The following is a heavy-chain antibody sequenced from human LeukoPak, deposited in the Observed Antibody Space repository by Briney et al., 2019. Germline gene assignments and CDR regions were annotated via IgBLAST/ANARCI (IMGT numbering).Heavy chain of an antibody. V-gene: IGHV4-34*01. J-gene: IGHJ6*03. CDR1: GGSFTDYY. Sequence: SETLSLTCAVYGGSFTDYYSGWIRQSPGKGLEWIGEIHHSGSTNYNPSLESRVTISIDTSKNQFSLKLSSVTAADTAVYYCARAWGAYYYYMDVWGKGTTVTVSS. D-gene: IGHD7-27*01. CDR2: IHHSGST. CDR3: ARAWGAYYYYMDV.